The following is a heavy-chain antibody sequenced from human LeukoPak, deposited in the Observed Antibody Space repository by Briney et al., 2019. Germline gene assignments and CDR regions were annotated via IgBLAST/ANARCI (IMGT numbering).Heavy chain of an antibody. CDR3: ARGLRDYYGSGSYPIDY. V-gene: IGHV4-59*01. CDR1: GGSISSYY. Sequence: SETLSLTCTVSGGSISSYYWSWIRQPPGKGLEWIGYIYYSGSTNYNPSLKSRVTISVDTSKNQFSLKLSSVTAADTAVYYCARGLRDYYGSGSYPIDYWGQGTLVTVSS. J-gene: IGHJ4*02. CDR2: IYYSGST. D-gene: IGHD3-10*01.